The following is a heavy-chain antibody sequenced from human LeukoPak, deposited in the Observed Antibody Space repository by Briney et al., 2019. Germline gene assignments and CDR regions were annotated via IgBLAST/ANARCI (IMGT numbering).Heavy chain of an antibody. V-gene: IGHV4-39*01. Sequence: SETLSLTCSVSGDSISSSSYFWGWIRQSPGQGLEWIGTSYHTGNTYYNPSLKSRVTISLDTSSNQFSLRLISVIVADTAVYYCARMRRYWYFDLSGRGTLVAVSS. CDR1: GDSISSSSYF. CDR3: ARMRRYWYFDL. J-gene: IGHJ2*01. CDR2: SYHTGNT.